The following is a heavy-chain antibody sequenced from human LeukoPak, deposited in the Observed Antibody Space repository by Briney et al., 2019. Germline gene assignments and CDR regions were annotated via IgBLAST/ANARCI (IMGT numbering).Heavy chain of an antibody. CDR1: GFTFDDYA. Sequence: GGSLRLSCAVSGFTFDDYAMHWVRQVPGKGLEWVSGINWNSDSIGYADSVKGRFTTSRDNSKNTLYLQMNSLRAEDTAVYYCARHDSSSWVDYWGQGTLVTVSS. J-gene: IGHJ4*02. V-gene: IGHV3-9*01. CDR3: ARHDSSSWVDY. CDR2: INWNSDSI. D-gene: IGHD6-13*01.